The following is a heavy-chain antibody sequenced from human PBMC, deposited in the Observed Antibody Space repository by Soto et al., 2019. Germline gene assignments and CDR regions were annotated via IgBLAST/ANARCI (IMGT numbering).Heavy chain of an antibody. Sequence: GESLKISCKGSGYSFTSYWIGWVRQMPGKGLEWMGIIYPGDSDTRYSPSFQGQGTISADKSISTAYLQRSSLKASDTAMYYCARFVLYCGGGCMEWAFDIWGQGTMVTVSS. D-gene: IGHD2-21*02. CDR1: GYSFTSYW. J-gene: IGHJ3*02. CDR3: ARFVLYCGGGCMEWAFDI. CDR2: IYPGDSDT. V-gene: IGHV5-51*01.